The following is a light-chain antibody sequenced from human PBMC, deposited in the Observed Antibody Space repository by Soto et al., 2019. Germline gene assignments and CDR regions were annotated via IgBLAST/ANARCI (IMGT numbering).Light chain of an antibody. J-gene: IGKJ1*01. CDR2: GAS. Sequence: EVVLTQSPGTLSLSPGERATLSCRAIESVSSSYLAWYQQKPGQAPRLLIFGASSRATGTPDRFSGSGSGTDFALTISRLEPEDFAVYYCQQYGSSPPWTFGQRTKVAIK. CDR3: QQYGSSPPWT. V-gene: IGKV3-20*01. CDR1: ESVSSSY.